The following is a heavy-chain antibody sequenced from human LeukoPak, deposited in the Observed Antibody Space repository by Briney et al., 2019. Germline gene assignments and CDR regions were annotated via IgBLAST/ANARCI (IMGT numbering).Heavy chain of an antibody. CDR3: AKSSSGWWSFDY. CDR1: GFTVSSFA. J-gene: IGHJ4*02. D-gene: IGHD6-19*01. Sequence: GGSLRPSCAASGFTVSSFAMSWVRQAPGKGLEWVSGISASGGGTYYADSVKGRFTISRDNPKNTVSLQMNSLSAEDTAVYYCAKSSSGWWSFDYWGQGTLVTVSS. CDR2: ISASGGGT. V-gene: IGHV3-23*01.